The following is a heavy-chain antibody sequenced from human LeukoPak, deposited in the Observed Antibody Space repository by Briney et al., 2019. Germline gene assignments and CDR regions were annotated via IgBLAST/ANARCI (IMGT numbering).Heavy chain of an antibody. J-gene: IGHJ4*02. CDR1: GFTFSNHA. V-gene: IGHV3-23*01. Sequence: GGSLRLSCAVSGFTFSNHAMSWVRQAPGKGLEWVSAIGGSRDATYYADSVKGRFTISRDNAKNSLYLQMNSLRAEDTAVYYCAKVSSWYTTTVDYWGQGTLVTVSS. D-gene: IGHD6-13*01. CDR3: AKVSSWYTTTVDY. CDR2: IGGSRDAT.